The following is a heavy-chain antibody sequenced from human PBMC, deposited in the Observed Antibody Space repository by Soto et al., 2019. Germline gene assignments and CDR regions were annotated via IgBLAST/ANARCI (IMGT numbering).Heavy chain of an antibody. CDR3: TSPGDIWTWFDP. V-gene: IGHV3-73*02. CDR2: IRSKANSYAT. J-gene: IGHJ5*02. D-gene: IGHD3-9*01. CDR1: GFTFSGSA. Sequence: EVQLVESGGGLVQPGGSLKLSCAASGFTFSGSAMHWVRQASGKGLEWVGRIRSKANSYATAYAASVKGRFTISRDDSKNTAYMQMNSLTTEDTAVYYGTSPGDIWTWFDPWGQGTLVTVSS.